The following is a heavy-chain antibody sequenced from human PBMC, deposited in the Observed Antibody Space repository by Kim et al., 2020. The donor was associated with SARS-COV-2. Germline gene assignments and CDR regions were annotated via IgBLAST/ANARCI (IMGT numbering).Heavy chain of an antibody. D-gene: IGHD6-13*01. J-gene: IGHJ4*02. V-gene: IGHV6-1*01. Sequence: SVKRRITINPDTATNQFSLQLNSVTTEDTAVYYCARGTHDSSSWTNYFDYWGQGTLVTVSS. CDR3: ARGTHDSSSWTNYFDY.